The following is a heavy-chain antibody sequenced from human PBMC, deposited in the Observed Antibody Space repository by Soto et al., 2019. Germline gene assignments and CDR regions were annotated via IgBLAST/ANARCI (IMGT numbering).Heavy chain of an antibody. CDR2: ISGSGGST. Sequence: GGSQRLSYAASGFTFSSYAMSWVRQPPGKGLEWVSAISGSGGSTYYADSVKGRFTISRDNSKNTLYLQMNSLRAEDTAVYYCAKDQDYVWGSSAFDIWGQGTMVTVSS. CDR1: GFTFSSYA. D-gene: IGHD3-16*01. CDR3: AKDQDYVWGSSAFDI. J-gene: IGHJ3*02. V-gene: IGHV3-23*01.